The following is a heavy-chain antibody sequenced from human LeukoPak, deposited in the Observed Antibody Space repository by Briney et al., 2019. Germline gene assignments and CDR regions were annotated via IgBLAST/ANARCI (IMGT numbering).Heavy chain of an antibody. V-gene: IGHV3-74*01. CDR1: GFTLSSHW. D-gene: IGHD3-22*01. CDR3: AKGPDSSGYGYYYGMVV. CDR2: ISTDGGST. Sequence: GGSLRLSCVASGFTLSSHWMHWLRLAPGKGLVWVSRISTDGGSTGYADSVKGRFTISRDNARNTLYLQMTSLRAEDTAVYYCAKGPDSSGYGYYYGMVVWGQGTTVTVSS. J-gene: IGHJ6*02.